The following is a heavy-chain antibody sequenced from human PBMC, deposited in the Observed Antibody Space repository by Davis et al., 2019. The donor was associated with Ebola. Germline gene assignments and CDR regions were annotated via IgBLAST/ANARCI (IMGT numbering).Heavy chain of an antibody. CDR2: ISYDGSNK. J-gene: IGHJ6*04. CDR3: AKDIKSYSSSWYGGDYYYYGMDV. Sequence: GESLKISCAASGFTFSSYGMHWVRQAPGKGLEWVAVISYDGSNKYYADSVKGRFTISRDNSKNTLYLQMNSLRAEDTALYYCAKDIKSYSSSWYGGDYYYYGMDVWGKGTTVTVSS. V-gene: IGHV3-30*18. D-gene: IGHD6-13*01. CDR1: GFTFSSYG.